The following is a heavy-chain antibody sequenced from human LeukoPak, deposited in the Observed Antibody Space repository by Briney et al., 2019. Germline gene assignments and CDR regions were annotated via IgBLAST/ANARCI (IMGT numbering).Heavy chain of an antibody. CDR1: GFTFSSYW. Sequence: GGSLRLSCAASGFTFSSYWMHWVRQAPGKGLVWVSRINSDGSGTFYADSVKGRFTISRDNSKNTLSLQMNSLRVEDTAIYYCAKDVRRCNGACTWGQGTLVTVSS. CDR3: AKDVRRCNGACT. V-gene: IGHV3-74*01. J-gene: IGHJ5*02. CDR2: INSDGSGT. D-gene: IGHD2-8*01.